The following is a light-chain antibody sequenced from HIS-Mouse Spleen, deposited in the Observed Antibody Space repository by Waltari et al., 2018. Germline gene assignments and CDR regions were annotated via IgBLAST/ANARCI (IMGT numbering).Light chain of an antibody. CDR3: CSYAGSRWV. CDR2: DVS. Sequence: QSALTQPRSVSGSPGQSVTISCTGTTTDVGGYNYVSWYQQHPGKAPNLLIYDVSKRPSGVPDRFSGSKSGNTASLTISGLQAEDEADYYCCSYAGSRWVFGGGTKLTVL. J-gene: IGLJ3*02. CDR1: TTDVGGYNY. V-gene: IGLV2-11*01.